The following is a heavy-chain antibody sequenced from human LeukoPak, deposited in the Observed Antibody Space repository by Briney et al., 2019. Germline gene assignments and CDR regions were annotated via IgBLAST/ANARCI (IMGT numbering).Heavy chain of an antibody. Sequence: ASVKVSCTVSGYTLTELSRHWVRQAPGKGLEWMVGFDPEDGETIYAQKFQGRVTMTEDTSTDTAYMELSSLRSEDTAVYYCATRSIAAAGTAGVIDYWGQGTLVTVSS. CDR3: ATRSIAAAGTAGVIDY. J-gene: IGHJ4*02. CDR2: FDPEDGET. CDR1: GYTLTELS. D-gene: IGHD6-13*01. V-gene: IGHV1-24*01.